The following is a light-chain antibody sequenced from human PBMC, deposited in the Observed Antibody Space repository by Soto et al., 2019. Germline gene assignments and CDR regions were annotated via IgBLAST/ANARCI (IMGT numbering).Light chain of an antibody. CDR1: QGIGNY. Sequence: DIQMTQSPSSLSASVGDRVTITCRASQGIGNYLAWYQQKPGKVPELLIYDASTLQLGVPSRFSGSGSGSDFTLTIGSLRPEDVATYFCQMYSNVPYTFGQGTKLEIK. CDR3: QMYSNVPYT. J-gene: IGKJ2*01. CDR2: DAS. V-gene: IGKV1-27*01.